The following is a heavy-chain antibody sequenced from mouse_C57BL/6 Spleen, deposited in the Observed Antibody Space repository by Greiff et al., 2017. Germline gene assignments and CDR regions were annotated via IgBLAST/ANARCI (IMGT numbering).Heavy chain of an antibody. CDR2: IYPRSGNT. CDR1: GYTFTSYG. D-gene: IGHD1-1*01. J-gene: IGHJ1*03. V-gene: IGHV1-81*01. Sequence: QVQLKQSGAELARPGASVKLSCKASGYTFTSYGISWVKQRTGQGLEWIGEIYPRSGNTYYNEKFKGKATLTADKSSSTAYMELRSLTSEDSAVYFGARRDTTVVANHWYFDVWGTGTTVTVSS. CDR3: ARRDTTVVANHWYFDV.